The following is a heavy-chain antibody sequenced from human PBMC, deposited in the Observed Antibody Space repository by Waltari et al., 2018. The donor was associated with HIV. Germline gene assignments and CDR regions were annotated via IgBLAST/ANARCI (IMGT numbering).Heavy chain of an antibody. V-gene: IGHV3-33*01. CDR2: IWNSGMNK. D-gene: IGHD1-7*01. CDR3: ARDQTGTTYGYYYYGMDV. J-gene: IGHJ6*02. Sequence: QVQLVESGGGVVQPGRSLRLSCAASGFTFSSYGMHWVRQAPGKGFECVAVIWNSGMNKCYAYPGKGRFTISRDNSKNTLYLQMNSLRAEDTAVYYCARDQTGTTYGYYYYGMDVWGQGTTVTVSS. CDR1: GFTFSSYG.